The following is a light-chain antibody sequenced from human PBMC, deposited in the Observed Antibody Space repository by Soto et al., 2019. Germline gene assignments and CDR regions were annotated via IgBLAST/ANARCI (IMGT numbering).Light chain of an antibody. CDR2: DVV. V-gene: IGLV2-11*01. CDR1: SSDVGGYNY. Sequence: QSALTQPRSVSGSPGQSVTISCTGTSSDVGGYNYVSWYQQHPGKAPKLMIYDVVKRPSGVPDRFSGSKSGNTASLTISGLQAEDEADYYCGSYAGSYTLVFGGGTKLTVL. CDR3: GSYAGSYTLV. J-gene: IGLJ3*02.